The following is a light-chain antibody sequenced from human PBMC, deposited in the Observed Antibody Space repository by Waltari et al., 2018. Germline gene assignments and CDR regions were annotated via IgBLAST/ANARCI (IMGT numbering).Light chain of an antibody. V-gene: IGKV3-20*01. J-gene: IGKJ1*01. Sequence: EIVLTKSPGTLSLSPGERATISCRASKSVSSTYLAWYQQKPGQAPRLLIYGASSRATGIPDRFSGSGSGTDFTLTISRLEPEDFAVYYCQQYGSSPPWTFGQGTKVEIK. CDR3: QQYGSSPPWT. CDR1: KSVSSTY. CDR2: GAS.